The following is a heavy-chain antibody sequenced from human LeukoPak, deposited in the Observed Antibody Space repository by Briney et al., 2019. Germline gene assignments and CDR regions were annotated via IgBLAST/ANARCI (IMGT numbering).Heavy chain of an antibody. D-gene: IGHD1-26*01. Sequence: ASVMVSCKASGGTFSSYAISWVRQAPGQGLEWMGGIIPIFGTANYAQKFQGRVTITTDESTSTAYMELSSLRSEDTAVYYCARSIFLVGAPTFDYWGQGTLVTVSS. V-gene: IGHV1-69*05. J-gene: IGHJ4*02. CDR2: IIPIFGTA. CDR3: ARSIFLVGAPTFDY. CDR1: GGTFSSYA.